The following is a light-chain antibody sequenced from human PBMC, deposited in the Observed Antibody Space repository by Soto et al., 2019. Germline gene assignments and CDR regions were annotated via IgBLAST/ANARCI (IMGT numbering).Light chain of an antibody. CDR3: AGWDDSLSGYV. V-gene: IGLV1-47*03. J-gene: IGLJ1*01. Sequence: QSVLTQPPSASGTPGQRVTISCSGSSSNIGNNNVYWYQQHPETAPKLLIYRNGQRPSGVPDRFSGSKSGTSASLAISGLWSEDEADYYCAGWDDSLSGYVFGPGTKVTVL. CDR1: SSNIGNNN. CDR2: RNG.